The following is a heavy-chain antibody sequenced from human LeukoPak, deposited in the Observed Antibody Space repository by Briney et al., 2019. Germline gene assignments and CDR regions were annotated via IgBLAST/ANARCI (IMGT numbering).Heavy chain of an antibody. CDR2: IYISGST. V-gene: IGHV4-4*07. Sequence: PSETXSLTCTVSGDSINXYYWNWXRXXAGKXPEWIGRIYISGSTDYNPSLKRRVTMSVDKSNNQFSLRLTSMTAADTAVYYCARDPFKSSFDSWGQGTLVTVSS. CDR1: GDSINXYY. D-gene: IGHD1-26*01. J-gene: IGHJ4*02. CDR3: ARDPFKSSFDS.